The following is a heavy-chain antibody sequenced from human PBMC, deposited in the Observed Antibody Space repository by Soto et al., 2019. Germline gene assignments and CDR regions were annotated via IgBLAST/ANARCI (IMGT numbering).Heavy chain of an antibody. Sequence: QVQLVQSGAGVQRPGSSVKVSCKASGGSFSSYAISWVRQAPGQGLEWMGGINPIFDTPHYAQKFLGRVTITADESTATAYLELTGLTSDDTAVYFCAREGRHFDYWGQGTLVTVSS. CDR1: GGSFSSYA. CDR3: AREGRHFDY. J-gene: IGHJ4*02. V-gene: IGHV1-69*01. CDR2: INPIFDTP.